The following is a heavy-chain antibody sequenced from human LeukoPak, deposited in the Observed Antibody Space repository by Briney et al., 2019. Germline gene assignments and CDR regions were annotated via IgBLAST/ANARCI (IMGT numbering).Heavy chain of an antibody. Sequence: GGSLRLSCTASGFTFGDYAMSWVRQAPGKGLDWVSSISSTSTYILYADSVKDRFTISRDNARNSLYLQMNSLRAEDTAVYYCAKKRVITTPDAIDWYFDLWGRGTLVTVSS. CDR2: ISSTSTYI. D-gene: IGHD3-10*01. V-gene: IGHV3-21*01. J-gene: IGHJ2*01. CDR1: GFTFGDYA. CDR3: AKKRVITTPDAIDWYFDL.